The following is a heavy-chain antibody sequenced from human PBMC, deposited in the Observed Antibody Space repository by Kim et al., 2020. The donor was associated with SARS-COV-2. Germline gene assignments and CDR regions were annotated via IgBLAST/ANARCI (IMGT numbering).Heavy chain of an antibody. J-gene: IGHJ5*02. Sequence: PPLKSRVTISVDTSKSQFSLKLSSVTAADTAVYYCARDLSLGGYYWFDPWGQGTLVTVSS. D-gene: IGHD3-10*01. CDR3: ARDLSLGGYYWFDP. V-gene: IGHV4-59*01.